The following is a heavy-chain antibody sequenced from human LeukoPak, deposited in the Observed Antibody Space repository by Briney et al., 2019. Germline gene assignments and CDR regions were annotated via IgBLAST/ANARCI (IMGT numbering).Heavy chain of an antibody. CDR3: AGEGGQMTRKFYSDY. J-gene: IGHJ4*02. CDR1: GDSITRNY. Sequence: SETLSLTCTVSGDSITRNYWGWIRQPPGKGLEWIGYIYHSGTTNYNPSLQSRVTMSMDKSKNQFSLKLKSVTAADTAVYYCAGEGGQMTRKFYSDYWGQGTLVSVSS. V-gene: IGHV4-59*01. CDR2: IYHSGTT. D-gene: IGHD3-16*01.